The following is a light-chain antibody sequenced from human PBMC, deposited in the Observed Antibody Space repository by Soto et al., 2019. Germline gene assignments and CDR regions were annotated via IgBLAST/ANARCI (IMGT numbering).Light chain of an antibody. CDR3: QQYTPLVT. Sequence: DIQMTQSPSTLSASVGDRVTITCRASQSVDRWLAWYQQRPGKAPKALIYKASNLESGVPSRFSGSGSGTEFPLTITSLQPGDIATYYCQQYTPLVTFGQGTMVEMK. J-gene: IGKJ1*01. V-gene: IGKV1-5*03. CDR2: KAS. CDR1: QSVDRW.